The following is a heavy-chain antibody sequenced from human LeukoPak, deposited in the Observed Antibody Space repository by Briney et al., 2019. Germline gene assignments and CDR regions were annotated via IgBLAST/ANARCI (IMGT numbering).Heavy chain of an antibody. D-gene: IGHD4-23*01. V-gene: IGHV4-61*03. Sequence: SETLSLTCTVSGGSVSNGSYYWSWIRQPPGKGLEWIAYIYYSGSTNYNPSLKSRVTISRDTSKNHFSLKLSSVTAADTAVYYCARGGWKLGADYWGQGTLVTVSS. CDR1: GGSVSNGSYY. CDR3: ARGGWKLGADY. J-gene: IGHJ4*02. CDR2: IYYSGST.